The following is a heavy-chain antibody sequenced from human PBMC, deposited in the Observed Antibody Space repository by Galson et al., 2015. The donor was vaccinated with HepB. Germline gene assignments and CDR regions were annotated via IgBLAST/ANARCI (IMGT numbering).Heavy chain of an antibody. CDR3: ASLSARWLAVG. V-gene: IGHV1-69*04. CDR1: GYTFTSYG. D-gene: IGHD6-19*01. CDR2: IIPILGIA. Sequence: SVKVSCKASGYTFTSYGISWVRQAPGQGLEWMGRIIPILGIANYAQKFQGRVTITADKSTSTAYMELSSLRSEDTAVYYCASLSARWLAVGWGQGTLVTVSS. J-gene: IGHJ4*02.